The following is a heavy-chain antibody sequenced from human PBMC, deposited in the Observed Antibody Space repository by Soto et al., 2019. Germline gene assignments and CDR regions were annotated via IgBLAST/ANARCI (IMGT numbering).Heavy chain of an antibody. Sequence: SETLSLTCTVSGGSISSYYWSWIRQPPGKGLEWIGYIYYSGSTNYNPSLKSRVTISVDTSKNQFSLKLSSVTAADTAVYYCARFSPGVGPTYYFDYWGQGTLVTVSS. CDR3: ARFSPGVGPTYYFDY. CDR1: GGSISSYY. J-gene: IGHJ4*02. D-gene: IGHD1-26*01. V-gene: IGHV4-59*01. CDR2: IYYSGST.